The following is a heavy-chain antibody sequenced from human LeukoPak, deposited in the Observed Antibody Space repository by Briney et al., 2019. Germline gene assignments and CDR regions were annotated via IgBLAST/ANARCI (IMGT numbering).Heavy chain of an antibody. J-gene: IGHJ6*03. D-gene: IGHD6-13*01. Sequence: SVKVSCKASGGTFSSYAISWVRQAPGQGLEWMGGIIPIFGTANYAQKFQGRVTITADESTSTAYMELSSLRSEDTAVYYCARAPYSSSWTGRYYYYYYMDVWGKGTTVTISS. CDR2: IIPIFGTA. CDR1: GGTFSSYA. V-gene: IGHV1-69*13. CDR3: ARAPYSSSWTGRYYYYYYMDV.